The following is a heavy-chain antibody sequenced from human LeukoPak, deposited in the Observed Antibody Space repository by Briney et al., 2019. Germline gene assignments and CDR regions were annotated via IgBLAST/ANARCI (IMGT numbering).Heavy chain of an antibody. Sequence: GASVKVSCRASGYSFYDYYMHWVRQAPGQGLEWMGWIDPYTGGTLSAQKFQGRVTMTRDTSITTVYMEVSWLTSDDTAIYYCARADRLHGGPYLIGPWGQGTLVTVSS. D-gene: IGHD2-21*01. V-gene: IGHV1-2*02. CDR3: ARADRLHGGPYLIGP. CDR2: IDPYTGGT. J-gene: IGHJ5*02. CDR1: GYSFYDYY.